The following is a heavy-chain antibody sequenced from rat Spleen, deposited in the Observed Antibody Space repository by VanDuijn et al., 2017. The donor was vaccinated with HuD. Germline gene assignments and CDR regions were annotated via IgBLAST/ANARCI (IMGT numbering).Heavy chain of an antibody. V-gene: IGHV5-27*01. CDR2: ISAGGGST. Sequence: EVQLVESGGGLVQPGRSLQLSCVASGFTFSNYYMAWVRQAPTKGLEWVAYISAGGGSTYYRDSVKGRFTTSRDNAKSTLYLQMDSLRSEDTATYYCTQQLGDWFAYWGQGTLVTVSS. CDR1: GFTFSNYY. J-gene: IGHJ3*01. CDR3: TQQLGDWFAY. D-gene: IGHD1-10*01.